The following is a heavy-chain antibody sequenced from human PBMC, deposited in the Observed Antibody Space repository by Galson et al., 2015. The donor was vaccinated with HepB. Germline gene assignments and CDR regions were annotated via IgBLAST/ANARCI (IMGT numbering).Heavy chain of an antibody. D-gene: IGHD6-19*01. V-gene: IGHV5-51*01. CDR1: GYSFTNYW. Sequence: QSGAEVKKPGESLKISCKGSGYSFTNYWIGWVRQMPGKGLEWMGIIYPGDSDTRYSPSFQGQVTLSADKAVSTAYLQWSSLKASDTAIYYCARRGKIAVAGHNWFDPWAREPWSPSPQ. CDR3: ARRGKIAVAGHNWFDP. CDR2: IYPGDSDT. J-gene: IGHJ5*02.